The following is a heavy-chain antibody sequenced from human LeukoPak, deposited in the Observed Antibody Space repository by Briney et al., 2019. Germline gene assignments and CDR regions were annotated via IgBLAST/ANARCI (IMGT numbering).Heavy chain of an antibody. CDR2: ISYDGSNK. V-gene: IGHV3-30*04. CDR1: GFTFSSYA. D-gene: IGHD6-25*01. CDR3: AKDLVAAILDY. Sequence: GRSLRLSCAASGFTFSSYAMHWVRQAPGKGLEWVAVISYDGSNKYYADSVKGRFTISRDNSKNTLYLQMNSLRAEDTAVYYCAKDLVAAILDYWGQGTLVTVSS. J-gene: IGHJ4*02.